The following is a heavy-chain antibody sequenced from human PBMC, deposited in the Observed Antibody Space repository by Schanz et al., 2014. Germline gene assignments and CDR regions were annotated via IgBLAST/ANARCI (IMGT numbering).Heavy chain of an antibody. J-gene: IGHJ4*01. V-gene: IGHV3-21*05. CDR3: ATQYCSGTTCYTDSWDH. Sequence: EVQLVESGGGLVKPGGSLRLSCEASGFTFRDYSMNWVRQAPGKGPEWISYISSYSTIHYADSVKGRFTISRDNAKDSLYLQMTSLRAEDTAVYYCATQYCSGTTCYTDSWDHWGQGTLVTVSS. CDR1: GFTFRDYS. CDR2: ISSYSTI. D-gene: IGHD2-2*02.